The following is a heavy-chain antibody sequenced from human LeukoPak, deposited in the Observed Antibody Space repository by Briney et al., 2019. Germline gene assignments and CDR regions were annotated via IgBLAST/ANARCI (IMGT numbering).Heavy chain of an antibody. Sequence: PSETLSLTCTVSGGSISNSSWSWIRQPAGKGLEWIGRIYTDGSTNSNPSLRSRLTMSLDTSKNQFSLKLTSVTAADTAVYFCARAPSGCGGTCAFDSWGQGTRVTVSS. D-gene: IGHD2-21*01. CDR1: GGSISNSS. V-gene: IGHV4-4*07. CDR2: IYTDGST. CDR3: ARAPSGCGGTCAFDS. J-gene: IGHJ4*02.